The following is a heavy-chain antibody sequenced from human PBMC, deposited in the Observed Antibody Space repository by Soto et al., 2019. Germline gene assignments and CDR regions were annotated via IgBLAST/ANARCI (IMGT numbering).Heavy chain of an antibody. Sequence: GASVKVSCKASGYTSTNYGMHWVRQAPGQRLEWMGWINAGSGNTKYSQKFQGRVTMTRDTSTSTVYMELSSLRSEDTAVYYCARELGYSSSWYDHPFDYWGQGTLVTVSS. CDR1: GYTSTNYG. J-gene: IGHJ4*02. V-gene: IGHV1-3*01. D-gene: IGHD6-13*01. CDR2: INAGSGNT. CDR3: ARELGYSSSWYDHPFDY.